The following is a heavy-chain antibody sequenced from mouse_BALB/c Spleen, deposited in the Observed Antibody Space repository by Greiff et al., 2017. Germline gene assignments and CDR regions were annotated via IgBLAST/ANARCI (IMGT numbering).Heavy chain of an antibody. D-gene: IGHD1-1*01. CDR1: GYSITSGYY. CDR2: ISYDGSN. V-gene: IGHV3-6*02. CDR3: ARELATVVAYYYAMDY. J-gene: IGHJ4*01. Sequence: ESGPGLVKPSQSLSLTCSVTGYSITSGYYWNWIRQFPGNKLEWMGYISYDGSNNYNPSLKNRISITRDTSKNQFFLKLNSVTTEDTATYYCARELATVVAYYYAMDYWGQGTSVTVSS.